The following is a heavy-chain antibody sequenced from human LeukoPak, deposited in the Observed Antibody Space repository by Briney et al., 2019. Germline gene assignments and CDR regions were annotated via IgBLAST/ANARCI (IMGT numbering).Heavy chain of an antibody. CDR2: ISSRSSTI. Sequence: GGSLRLSCVVSGFTFSTYSMHWVRQAPGKGLGWVSYISSRSSTIYYADSVRGRFTISRDNAKNSLYLQMNSLRDEDTAVYYCARAIAVAGSYHWFDPWGQGTLVTVSS. CDR3: ARAIAVAGSYHWFDP. D-gene: IGHD6-19*01. V-gene: IGHV3-48*02. CDR1: GFTFSTYS. J-gene: IGHJ5*02.